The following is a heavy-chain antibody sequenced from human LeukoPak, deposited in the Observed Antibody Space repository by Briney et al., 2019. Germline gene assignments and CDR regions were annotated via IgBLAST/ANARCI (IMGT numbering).Heavy chain of an antibody. CDR3: AREGVTKYYFDY. J-gene: IGHJ4*02. D-gene: IGHD4-11*01. Sequence: SETLSLTCTVSGGSISSYYWSWIRQPPGKGLEWIGYIYYSRSTDYNPSLKSRVTISVDTSKNQFSLKLSSVTAADTAVYYCAREGVTKYYFDYWGQGTLVTVSS. CDR2: IYYSRST. CDR1: GGSISSYY. V-gene: IGHV4-59*01.